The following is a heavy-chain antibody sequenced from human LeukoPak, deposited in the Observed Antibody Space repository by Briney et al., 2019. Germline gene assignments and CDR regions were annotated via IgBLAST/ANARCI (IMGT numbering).Heavy chain of an antibody. CDR1: GYTFSKYY. Sequence: ASVKVSCKASGYTFSKYYIHWVRQAPGQGLEWMGWINPKSGGTNEAQKFHDRVTMTRDTSIRTAYMEVSRLRSDDTAVYYCARSPDILTGENFDYWGQGTLVTVSS. V-gene: IGHV1-2*02. J-gene: IGHJ4*02. D-gene: IGHD3-9*01. CDR3: ARSPDILTGENFDY. CDR2: INPKSGGT.